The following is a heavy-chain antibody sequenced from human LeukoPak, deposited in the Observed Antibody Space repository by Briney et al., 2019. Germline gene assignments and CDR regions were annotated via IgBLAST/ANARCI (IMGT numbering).Heavy chain of an antibody. CDR2: ISSNSVPRT. D-gene: IGHD3-22*01. V-gene: IGHV3-23*01. CDR3: ANILYYDSSGYYLDDY. CDR1: GFTFSSFA. Sequence: PGGSLRLSCAASGFTFSSFAMSWVRQAPGKGLEWVSGISSNSVPRTYYTDSVKGRFTISRDNSKNTLYLQMNSLRAEDTAVYYCANILYYDSSGYYLDDYWGQGTLVTVSS. J-gene: IGHJ4*02.